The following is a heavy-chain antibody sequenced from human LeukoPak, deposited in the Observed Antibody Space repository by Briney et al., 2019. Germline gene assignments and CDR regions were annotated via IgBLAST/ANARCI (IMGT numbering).Heavy chain of an antibody. V-gene: IGHV3-15*01. CDR2: IKSKTDGGTT. Sequence: PGGSLRLSCAASGFTFSNAWMSWVRQAPGKGLEWVGRIKSKTDGGTTDYAAPVKGRFTISRDDSKNTLYLQMNSLKTEDTAVYYCTTAPYFDWLSRWDALDIWGQGTMVTVSS. CDR3: TTAPYFDWLSRWDALDI. D-gene: IGHD3-9*01. CDR1: GFTFSNAW. J-gene: IGHJ3*02.